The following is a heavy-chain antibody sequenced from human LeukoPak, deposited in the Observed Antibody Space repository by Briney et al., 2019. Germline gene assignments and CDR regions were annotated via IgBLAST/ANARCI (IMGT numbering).Heavy chain of an antibody. CDR1: GFTFSSYA. CDR3: ARVGRIQYFDC. V-gene: IGHV3-48*03. CDR2: ISGGGDTT. J-gene: IGHJ4*02. D-gene: IGHD5-18*01. Sequence: GGSLRLSCAASGFTFSSYAMSWVRQAPGKGLEWVSYISGGGDTTLYADSVKGRFTTSRDNAKKSLYLQMTSLRAEDTAVYYCARVGRIQYFDCWGQGTLVTVYS.